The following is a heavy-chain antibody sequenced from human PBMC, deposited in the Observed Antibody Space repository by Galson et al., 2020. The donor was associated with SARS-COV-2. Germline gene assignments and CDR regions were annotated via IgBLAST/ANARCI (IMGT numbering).Heavy chain of an antibody. V-gene: IGHV4-34*01. D-gene: IGHD3-10*01. CDR2: INHSGGT. CDR3: ARVNILLGFGESIPDF. CDR1: GGSFSDYY. Sequence: SETLSLTCAVYGGSFSDYYWSWVRQSPGKGLEWIGEINHSGGTNYNPSLKRRVTISVDTSKNQFSLKLNSVTAADTAVYYCARVNILLGFGESIPDFWGQGSLVTVSS. J-gene: IGHJ4*02.